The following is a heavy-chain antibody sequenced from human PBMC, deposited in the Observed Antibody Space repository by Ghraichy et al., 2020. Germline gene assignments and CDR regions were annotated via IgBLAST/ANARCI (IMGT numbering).Heavy chain of an antibody. CDR3: ARDYDTTGYFFYGMDV. CDR1: GFTFSTYS. Sequence: GGSLRLSCAASGFTFSTYSMNWVRQAPGKGLEWVSSITSISTYIYYSDSLKGRFTISRDNAKNPLYLQMNSLRAEDTAVYYCARDYDTTGYFFYGMDVWGQGTTVTVSS. J-gene: IGHJ6*02. CDR2: ITSISTYI. V-gene: IGHV3-21*01. D-gene: IGHD3-22*01.